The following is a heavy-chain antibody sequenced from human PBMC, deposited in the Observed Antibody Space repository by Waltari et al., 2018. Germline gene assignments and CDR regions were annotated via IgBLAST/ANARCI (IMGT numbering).Heavy chain of an antibody. D-gene: IGHD2-21*02. Sequence: QVQLQESGPCLLKPSETLSLICTVSGGPISGFYWSWVRQPPGKGLDWIGYIYYTGSTNFNPSLKSRVTMSVDTSKNQFSLKLSSVTAADTAFYYCARGGGGDWEWFDPWGQGTLVTVSS. J-gene: IGHJ5*02. V-gene: IGHV4-59*01. CDR2: IYYTGST. CDR3: ARGGGGDWEWFDP. CDR1: GGPISGFY.